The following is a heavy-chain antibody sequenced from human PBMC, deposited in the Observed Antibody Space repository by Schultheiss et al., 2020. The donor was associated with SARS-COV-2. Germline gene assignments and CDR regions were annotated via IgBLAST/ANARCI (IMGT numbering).Heavy chain of an antibody. V-gene: IGHV4-61*01. CDR3: ARDAYCGRGSCFDWYFDV. J-gene: IGHJ2*01. Sequence: SETLSLTCTVSGGSISSSSYYWGWIRQPPGKRLEWIGYIYSSGNTNYNPSLKSRVTMSVDTSNNQFSLKLTSVTAADTALYYCARDAYCGRGSCFDWYFDVWGRGTLVTVSS. D-gene: IGHD2-15*01. CDR1: GGSISSSSYY. CDR2: IYSSGNT.